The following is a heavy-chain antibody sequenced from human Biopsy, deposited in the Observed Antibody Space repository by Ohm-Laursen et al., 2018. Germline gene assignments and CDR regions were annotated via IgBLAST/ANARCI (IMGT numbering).Heavy chain of an antibody. CDR2: IWYDGSDQ. J-gene: IGHJ4*02. V-gene: IGHV3-33*01. Sequence: SLRLSCTASGFIFKSYGMHWVRQAPGKGLEWVALIWYDGSDQYYADSVKGRFTISRDNSKNTVYLQMNSLGAEDTAVYYCARDRREHYQFDHWGQGTRVTVSS. D-gene: IGHD1-26*01. CDR1: GFIFKSYG. CDR3: ARDRREHYQFDH.